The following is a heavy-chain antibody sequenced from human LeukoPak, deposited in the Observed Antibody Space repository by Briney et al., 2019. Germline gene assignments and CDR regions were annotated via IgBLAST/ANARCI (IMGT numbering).Heavy chain of an antibody. CDR1: GYTFTGYY. CDR2: INPNSGAT. Sequence: ASVNVSCKASGYTFTGYYMHWVRQAPGQELEWMGWINPNSGATTYAQNFQGRVTMNRAPPISTVSMELSRLRSDDTAVYYCAPGGRITFGVEPAYYYDYWGQGTLVTVSS. J-gene: IGHJ4*02. CDR3: APGGRITFGVEPAYYYDY. V-gene: IGHV1-2*02. D-gene: IGHD3-16*01.